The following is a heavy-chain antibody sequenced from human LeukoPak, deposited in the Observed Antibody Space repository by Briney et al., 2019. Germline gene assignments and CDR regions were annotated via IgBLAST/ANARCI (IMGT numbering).Heavy chain of an antibody. CDR3: ATFLLFTGTTRSFDY. Sequence: ASVKVSCKVSGYTLTELSMHWVRQAPGKGLEWMGGFDPEDGETIYAQKFQGRGTITEDTSTDTAYIELSSLRSEDTAVYYCATFLLFTGTTRSFDYWGQGTLVTVSS. CDR2: FDPEDGET. CDR1: GYTLTELS. J-gene: IGHJ4*02. D-gene: IGHD1-7*01. V-gene: IGHV1-24*01.